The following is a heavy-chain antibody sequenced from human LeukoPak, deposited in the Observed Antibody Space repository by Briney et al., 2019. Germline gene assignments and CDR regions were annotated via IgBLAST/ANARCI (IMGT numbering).Heavy chain of an antibody. D-gene: IGHD6-13*01. V-gene: IGHV3-33*01. CDR3: ARGGRAAAGPPNDY. J-gene: IGHJ4*02. Sequence: GGSLRLACAASGFTFSSYCMHWVRQAPGKGLEWVAVIWYDGSNKYYADSVKGRFTISRDNSKNTLYLQMNSLRAEDTAVYYCARGGRAAAGPPNDYWGQGTLVTVSS. CDR2: IWYDGSNK. CDR1: GFTFSSYC.